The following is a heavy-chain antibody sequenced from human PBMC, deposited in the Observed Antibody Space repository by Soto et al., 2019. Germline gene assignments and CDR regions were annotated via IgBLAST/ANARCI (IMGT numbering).Heavy chain of an antibody. CDR3: ARVSLLGRITMIVVTRLGDY. CDR1: GYTFTSYG. CDR2: ISAYNGNT. J-gene: IGHJ4*02. Sequence: ALVKVSCKASGYTFTSYGISWVRQAPGQGLEWMGWISAYNGNTNYAQKLQGRGTMTTDTSTSTAYMELRSLRSDDTAVYYCARVSLLGRITMIVVTRLGDYWGQGTLVTVSS. D-gene: IGHD3-22*01. V-gene: IGHV1-18*01.